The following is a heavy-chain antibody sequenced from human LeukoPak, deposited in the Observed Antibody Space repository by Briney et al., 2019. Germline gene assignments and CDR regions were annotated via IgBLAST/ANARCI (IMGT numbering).Heavy chain of an antibody. Sequence: SETLSLTCTVSGASISSYYWTWIRQSPGKGLEWIGFIYYSGITKYNPSLKSRVTISVDRSKNQFSLRLSSATAADTAVYYCARGSGYFDSWGQGTLVTVSS. V-gene: IGHV4-59*08. CDR3: ARGSGYFDS. D-gene: IGHD3-10*01. J-gene: IGHJ4*02. CDR2: IYYSGIT. CDR1: GASISSYY.